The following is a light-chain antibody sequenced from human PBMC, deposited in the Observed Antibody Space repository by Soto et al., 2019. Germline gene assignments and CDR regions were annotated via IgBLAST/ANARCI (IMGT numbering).Light chain of an antibody. CDR2: GAS. J-gene: IGKJ4*01. V-gene: IGKV3-15*01. CDR3: QQYNNWPLT. CDR1: QSVSSN. Sequence: EILMTQSPATLSVSPGERATLSCRASQSVSSNLAWYQQKPGQAPRLLIYGASTRPTGIPARFSGSGSGTEFTLTISSLQSEDFAVYYCQQYNNWPLTFGGGTKVEIK.